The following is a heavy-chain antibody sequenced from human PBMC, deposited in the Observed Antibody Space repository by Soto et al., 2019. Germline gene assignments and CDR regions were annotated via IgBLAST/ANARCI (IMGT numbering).Heavy chain of an antibody. CDR2: ISYDGSNK. D-gene: IGHD6-13*01. V-gene: IGHV3-30-3*01. J-gene: IGHJ6*02. Sequence: QVQLVESGGGVVQPGRSLRLSCAASGFTFSSYAMHWVRQAPGKGLEWVAVISYDGSNKYYADSVKGRFTISRDNSKNTLYLQMNSLRAEDTAVYYCARGVRIAAADPTYYEYGMDVWGQGTTVTVSS. CDR1: GFTFSSYA. CDR3: ARGVRIAAADPTYYEYGMDV.